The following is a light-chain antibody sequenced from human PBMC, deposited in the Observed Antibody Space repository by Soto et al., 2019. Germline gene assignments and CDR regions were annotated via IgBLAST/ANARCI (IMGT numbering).Light chain of an antibody. V-gene: IGKV4-1*01. CDR2: WAS. Sequence: DIVMTQSPDFLAVSLGERATIHCKSSQSVFYRSNNKNYLGWYQQKPGQPPKLLIFWASVRESGVPDRFRGNGSGTDFTLTIDGLQAEDVAVYYCLQFYTGLALSFGGGTKIEIE. J-gene: IGKJ4*01. CDR3: LQFYTGLALS. CDR1: QSVFYRSNNKNY.